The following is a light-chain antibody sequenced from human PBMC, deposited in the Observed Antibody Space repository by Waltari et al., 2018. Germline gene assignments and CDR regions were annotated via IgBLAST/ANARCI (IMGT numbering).Light chain of an antibody. CDR3: QVWDANNEPGV. CDR1: NIRSKS. CDR2: YDS. J-gene: IGLJ1*01. Sequence: SYVLTQPPSVSVAPGETARITCGGNNIRSKSVHCYRQKPGQATQLVISYDSDRPSGIPERFSGSNSGETATLTISRVEAGDEADYYCQVWDANNEPGVFGTGTEVTVL. V-gene: IGLV3-21*01.